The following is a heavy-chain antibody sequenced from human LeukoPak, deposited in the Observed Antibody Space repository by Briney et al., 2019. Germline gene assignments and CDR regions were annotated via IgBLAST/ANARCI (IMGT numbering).Heavy chain of an antibody. J-gene: IGHJ3*02. CDR1: SGSISTSNYY. CDR3: ARALRGYSSSRGAFDI. CDR2: IFYSGST. Sequence: SETLSLTCTVSSGSISTSNYYWGWVRQPPGKALEWIGNIFYSGSTYYSPSLKSRVTISLDTSRNQFSLKLSSVTAADTAVYYCARALRGYSSSRGAFDIWGQGTMVTVSS. V-gene: IGHV4-39*07. D-gene: IGHD6-13*01.